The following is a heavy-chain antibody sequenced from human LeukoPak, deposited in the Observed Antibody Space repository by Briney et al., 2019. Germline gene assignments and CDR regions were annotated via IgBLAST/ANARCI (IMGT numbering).Heavy chain of an antibody. CDR1: GGSFSGYY. V-gene: IGHV4-34*01. CDR2: INHSGST. Sequence: PSETLSLTCAVYGGSFSGYYWSWIRQPPGKGLEWIGEINHSGSTNYNPSLKSRVTISVDTSKNQFSLKLSSVTAADTAVYYCARSPYYDFWSGSLDYWGQGTLVTVSS. J-gene: IGHJ4*02. CDR3: ARSPYYDFWSGSLDY. D-gene: IGHD3-3*01.